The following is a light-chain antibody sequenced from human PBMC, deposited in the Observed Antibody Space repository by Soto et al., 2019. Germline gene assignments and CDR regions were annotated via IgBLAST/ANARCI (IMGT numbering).Light chain of an antibody. J-gene: IGKJ2*01. CDR3: QQYNSYLYT. V-gene: IGKV1-5*01. Sequence: DIQMTQSPSTLSASVGDRVTITCRASQSISSWLAGYQQKPGKAPKLLIYEASGLESGFTSRFSGSGACTEFTLTISSLQPDDFATYDCQQYNSYLYTFGQGPKLDIK. CDR1: QSISSW. CDR2: EAS.